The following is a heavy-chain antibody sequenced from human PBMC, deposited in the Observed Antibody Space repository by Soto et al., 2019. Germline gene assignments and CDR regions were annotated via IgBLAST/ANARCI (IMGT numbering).Heavy chain of an antibody. J-gene: IGHJ6*02. CDR1: GFTFCSHT. CDR2: IDGRGTRT. CDR3: ARDYPLPGQPGYCMDV. Sequence: GGSLRLSCEASGFTFCSHTMNWFRQAPGKGLEWVSSIDGRGTRTFYADALKGRFTISRDNAKNSLYLQMNSLRAEDTAVYYCARDYPLPGQPGYCMDVWGQGTTVTVS. D-gene: IGHD2-2*01. V-gene: IGHV3-21*04.